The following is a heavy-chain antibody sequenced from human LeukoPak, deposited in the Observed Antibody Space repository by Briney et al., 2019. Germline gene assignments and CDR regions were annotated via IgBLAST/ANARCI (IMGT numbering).Heavy chain of an antibody. CDR3: ARVQLVYPYYYYYYMDV. CDR1: GDSISSGYY. D-gene: IGHD6-6*01. J-gene: IGHJ6*03. Sequence: SETLSLTCAVSGDSISSGYYWGWIRQPPGKGLEWIGSIYHSGSTYYNPSLKSRVTISVDTSKNQFSLKLSSVTAADTAVYYCARVQLVYPYYYYYYMDVWGKGTTVTVSS. CDR2: IYHSGST. V-gene: IGHV4-38-2*01.